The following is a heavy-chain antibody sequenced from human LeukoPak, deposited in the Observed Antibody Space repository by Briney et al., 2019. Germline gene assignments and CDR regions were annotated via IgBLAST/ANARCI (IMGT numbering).Heavy chain of an antibody. D-gene: IGHD4/OR15-4a*01. CDR1: GDSINSSFYY. CDR2: IYYGGGT. CDR3: ARESFEEPGTMDH. Sequence: SETLSLTCTVSGDSINSSFYYWGWIRQPPGKGLEWIGSIYYGGGTHYNPSLKSRATIFLDTSMNQFSLRLTSVTAADTALYFCARESFEEPGTMDHWGQGTLVSVSS. V-gene: IGHV4-39*07. J-gene: IGHJ4*02.